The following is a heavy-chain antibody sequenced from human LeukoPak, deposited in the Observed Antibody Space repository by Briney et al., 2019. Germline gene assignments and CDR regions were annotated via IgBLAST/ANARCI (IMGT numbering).Heavy chain of an antibody. J-gene: IGHJ4*02. CDR2: ISGSGGST. V-gene: IGHV3-23*01. CDR3: AKDLTMIVVVTFDY. CDR1: GFTFSSYA. Sequence: PGGSLRLSCAASGFTFSSYAMSWVRQAPGKGLEWVSAISGSGGSTYYADSVKGRFTISRDNSKNTLYLQINSLRAEDTAVYYCAKDLTMIVVVTFDYWGQGTLVTVSS. D-gene: IGHD3-22*01.